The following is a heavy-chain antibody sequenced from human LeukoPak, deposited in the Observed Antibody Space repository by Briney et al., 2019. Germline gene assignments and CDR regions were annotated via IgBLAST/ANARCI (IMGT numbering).Heavy chain of an antibody. J-gene: IGHJ4*02. CDR1: GGSISSYY. CDR3: ARHDKYQLLSPFDY. D-gene: IGHD2-2*01. Sequence: PSETLSLTCTVSGGSISSYYWSWIRQPPGKGLEWIGYIYYSGSTNYNPSLKSRVTISVDTSKNQFSLKLSSVTAADTAVYYCARHDKYQLLSPFDYWGQGTLVTVSS. CDR2: IYYSGST. V-gene: IGHV4-59*08.